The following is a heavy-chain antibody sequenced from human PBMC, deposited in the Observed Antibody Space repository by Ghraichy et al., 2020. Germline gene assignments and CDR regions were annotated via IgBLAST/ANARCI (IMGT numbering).Heavy chain of an antibody. CDR2: INPNSGGT. Sequence: ASVKVSCKASGYTFTGYYMHWVRQAPGQGLEWMGRINPNSGGTNYAQKFQGRVTMTRDTSISTAYMELSRLRSDDTAVYYCARAHYDSSGYYPLVDYWGQGTLVTVSS. CDR3: ARAHYDSSGYYPLVDY. J-gene: IGHJ4*02. D-gene: IGHD3-22*01. CDR1: GYTFTGYY. V-gene: IGHV1-2*06.